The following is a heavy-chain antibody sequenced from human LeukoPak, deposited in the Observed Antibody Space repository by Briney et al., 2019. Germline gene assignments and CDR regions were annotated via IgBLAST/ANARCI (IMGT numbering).Heavy chain of an antibody. CDR1: GFTFSSNA. CDR3: AKGPVVVVAAPIDY. J-gene: IGHJ4*02. Sequence: PGGSLRLSCAASGFTFSSNAMSWVRQAPGMGLEWVSGIDGRGGTTYYADSVKGRFTISRDNSKNTLYLQVNSLRVDDTAVYYCAKGPVVVVAAPIDYWGQGTLVTVSS. V-gene: IGHV3-23*01. CDR2: IDGRGGTT. D-gene: IGHD2-15*01.